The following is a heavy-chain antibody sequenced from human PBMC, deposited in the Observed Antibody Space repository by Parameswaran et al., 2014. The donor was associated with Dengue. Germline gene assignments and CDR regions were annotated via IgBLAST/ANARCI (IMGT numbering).Heavy chain of an antibody. Sequence: WVRQAPGQGLEWMGEIIPIFGIPKYAQNFQGRVTITADESTNTAFMDLSSLKSDDTAVYYCARRNCISTSCTGEFDSWGQGTLVTVSS. V-gene: IGHV1-69*01. D-gene: IGHD2-2*01. J-gene: IGHJ5*01. CDR3: ARRNCISTSCTGEFDS. CDR2: IIPIFGIP.